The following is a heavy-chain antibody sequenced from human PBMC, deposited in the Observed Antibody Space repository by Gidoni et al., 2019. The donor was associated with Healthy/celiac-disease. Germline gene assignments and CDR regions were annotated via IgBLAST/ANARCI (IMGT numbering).Heavy chain of an antibody. V-gene: IGHV1-69*01. Sequence: QVQLVQSGAEVKKPGSSVKVSCKAYGGTFSSYAISWVRQAPGQGLEWMGGIIPIFGTANYAQKFQGRVTITADESTSTAYMELSSLRSEDTAVYYCARERHDSSGYYYGWFDPWGQGTLVTVSS. J-gene: IGHJ5*02. CDR3: ARERHDSSGYYYGWFDP. D-gene: IGHD3-22*01. CDR2: IIPIFGTA. CDR1: GGTFSSYA.